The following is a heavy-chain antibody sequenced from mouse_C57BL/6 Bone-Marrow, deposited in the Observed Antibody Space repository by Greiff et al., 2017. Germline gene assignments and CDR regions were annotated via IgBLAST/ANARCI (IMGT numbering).Heavy chain of an antibody. J-gene: IGHJ1*03. D-gene: IGHD1-1*01. CDR3: ARSGVYGSSLYWYFDV. CDR2: INLNNGGS. Sequence: VQLQQSGTELVKPGASVKLSCKASGYTFTSYWMHWVKQRPGQGLEWIGNINLNNGGSNYNEKFKNKATLTVDKSSSTTYMQLSSLTSEDSAVYFCARSGVYGSSLYWYFDVWGTGTTVTVSS. CDR1: GYTFTSYW. V-gene: IGHV1-53*01.